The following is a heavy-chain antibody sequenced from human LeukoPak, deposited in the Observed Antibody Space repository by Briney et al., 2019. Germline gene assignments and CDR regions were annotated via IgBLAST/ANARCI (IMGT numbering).Heavy chain of an antibody. J-gene: IGHJ4*02. V-gene: IGHV4-59*12. CDR1: GGSISSYY. CDR3: ARKRTISRNFDY. Sequence: SETLSLTCTVSGGSISSYYWSWIRQPPGKGLEWIGYIYYSGSTNYNPSLKSRVTISVDTSKNQFSLKLSSVTAADTAVYYCARKRTISRNFDYWGQGTLVTVSS. CDR2: IYYSGST. D-gene: IGHD3-9*01.